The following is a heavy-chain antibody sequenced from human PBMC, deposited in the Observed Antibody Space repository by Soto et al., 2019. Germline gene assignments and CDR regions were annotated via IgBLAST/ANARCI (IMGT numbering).Heavy chain of an antibody. CDR3: AKGIDYSSYVDY. CDR2: ISGSGGST. V-gene: IGHV3-23*01. Sequence: GGSLRLSCAAPGFTFSSYAMSWVRQAPGKGLEWVSAISGSGGSTYYADSVKGRFTISRDNSKNTLYLQMNSLRAEDTAVYYCAKGIDYSSYVDYWGQGTLVTLSS. CDR1: GFTFSSYA. D-gene: IGHD4-4*01. J-gene: IGHJ4*02.